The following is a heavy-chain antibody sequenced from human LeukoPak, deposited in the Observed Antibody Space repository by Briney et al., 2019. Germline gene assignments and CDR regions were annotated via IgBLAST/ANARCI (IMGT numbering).Heavy chain of an antibody. D-gene: IGHD2-21*01. CDR1: GGSFSGYY. CDR3: ARPPPQFYSTDYYMDV. CDR2: INHSGST. Sequence: SETLSLTCAVYGGSFSGYYWSWIRQPPGKGLEWIGEINHSGSTNYNPSLKSRVTISVDTSKNQFSLKLSSVTAADTAVYYCARPPPQFYSTDYYMDVWGKGTTVTVSS. J-gene: IGHJ6*03. V-gene: IGHV4-34*01.